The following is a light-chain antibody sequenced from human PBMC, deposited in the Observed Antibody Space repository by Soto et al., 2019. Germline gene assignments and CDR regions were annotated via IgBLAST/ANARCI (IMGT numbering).Light chain of an antibody. Sequence: QSVLTQSPSASGTPGQRVTISCSGSSSNIGNNYVYWYQQFPGTAPKLLIYRNNQRPSGVPDRFSASKSGTSASLAISGLRSEDESDYYCEAWDDSLSGPVFGGGTKLTVL. V-gene: IGLV1-47*01. CDR3: EAWDDSLSGPV. J-gene: IGLJ2*01. CDR1: SSNIGNNY. CDR2: RNN.